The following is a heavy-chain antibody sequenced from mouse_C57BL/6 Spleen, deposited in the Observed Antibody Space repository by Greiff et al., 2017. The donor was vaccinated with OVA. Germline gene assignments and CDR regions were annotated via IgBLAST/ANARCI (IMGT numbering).Heavy chain of an antibody. V-gene: IGHV1-82*01. CDR1: GYAFSSSW. Sequence: QLQQSGPELVKPGASVKISCKASGYAFSSSWMNWVKQRPGKGLKWIGRIYPGDGDTNYNGKFKGKATLTADKSSSTAYMQLSSLTSEDSAVYFCARRDFDVWGTGTTVTVSS. CDR3: ARRDFDV. J-gene: IGHJ1*03. CDR2: IYPGDGDT.